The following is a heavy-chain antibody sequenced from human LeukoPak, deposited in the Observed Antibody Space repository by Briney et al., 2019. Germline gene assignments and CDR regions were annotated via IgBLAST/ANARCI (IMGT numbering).Heavy chain of an antibody. V-gene: IGHV3-21*01. J-gene: IGHJ4*02. CDR1: GFTFASNS. Sequence: GGSLRLSCAASGFTFASNSMNWVRQAPGKGLEWVSSISDSGIYIFYSDSVKGRFTVSSDNAKNSLYLQMNSLRAEDTAVYYCAGGNSALLDYWGQGTLVTVSS. CDR3: AGGNSALLDY. D-gene: IGHD5-18*01. CDR2: ISDSGIYI.